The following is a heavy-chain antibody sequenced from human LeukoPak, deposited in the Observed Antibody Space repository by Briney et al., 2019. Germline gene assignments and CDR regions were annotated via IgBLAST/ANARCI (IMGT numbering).Heavy chain of an antibody. Sequence: SETLSLTCTVSGGAISGYYWNWIRQPAGKGLEWIGRVYGSGTTNYNPSLKSRVTISIDTPKSQVSLNLDSVTAADTAVYYCAREGATVITRAFDFWGQGTLVTVSS. CDR2: VYGSGTT. CDR3: AREGATVITRAFDF. D-gene: IGHD1-14*01. J-gene: IGHJ4*02. CDR1: GGAISGYY. V-gene: IGHV4-4*07.